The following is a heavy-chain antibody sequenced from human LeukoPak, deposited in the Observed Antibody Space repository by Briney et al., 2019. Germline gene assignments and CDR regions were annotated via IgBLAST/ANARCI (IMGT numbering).Heavy chain of an antibody. D-gene: IGHD5-18*01. CDR3: ARPGVDTAMVMWY. CDR1: GFTFRSYA. V-gene: IGHV3-30*04. Sequence: GGSLRLSCAASGFTFRSYAMHWVRQAPGKGLEWVAVISYDGSNKYYADSVKGRFTISRDNSKNTLYLQMNSLRAEGTAVYYCARPGVDTAMVMWYWGQGTLVTVSS. CDR2: ISYDGSNK. J-gene: IGHJ4*02.